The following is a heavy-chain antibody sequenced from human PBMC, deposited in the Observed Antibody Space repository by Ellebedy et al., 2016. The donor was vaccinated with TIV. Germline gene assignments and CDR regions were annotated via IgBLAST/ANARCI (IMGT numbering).Heavy chain of an antibody. D-gene: IGHD2-8*02. CDR2: IGSSAYTT. CDR3: AKDMRYTTGWGGALDI. Sequence: PGGSLRLSCAASGFNFGGHAMKWVRQAPGKGLEWVSSIGSSAYTTHYADSVKGRFTISRDNSRNTLYLQMNSLRGEDTAVYFCAKDMRYTTGWGGALDIWGQGAMVTVSS. V-gene: IGHV3-23*01. J-gene: IGHJ3*02. CDR1: GFNFGGHA.